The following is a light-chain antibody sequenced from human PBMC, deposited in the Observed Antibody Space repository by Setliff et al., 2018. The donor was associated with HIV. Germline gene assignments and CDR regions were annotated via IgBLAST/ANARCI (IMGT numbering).Light chain of an antibody. CDR1: STDVGRYDL. CDR3: CSTTGSNTFV. V-gene: IGLV2-23*01. Sequence: QSALTQPASVSGSPGQSITISCTGTSTDVGRYDLVSWYQQHPARAPKLIIYQATRRPSGVSNRFSGSKSGNVASLTISGLQAEDEADYYCCSTTGSNTFVFGTGTKVTVL. CDR2: QAT. J-gene: IGLJ1*01.